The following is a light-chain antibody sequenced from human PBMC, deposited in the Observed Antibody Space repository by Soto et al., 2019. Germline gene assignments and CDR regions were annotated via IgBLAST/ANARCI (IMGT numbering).Light chain of an antibody. CDR1: SSDVGDYYY. V-gene: IGLV2-14*01. J-gene: IGLJ2*01. CDR2: GVT. CDR3: SSYTSRSTLI. Sequence: QSALTQPASVSGSPGQSITISCSGTSSDVGDYYYVSWYQQNPGKAPKLLIYGVTARPSGVSHRFSGSRSDSTASLTISGLQAEDEADYYCSSYTSRSTLIFGGGTKLTV.